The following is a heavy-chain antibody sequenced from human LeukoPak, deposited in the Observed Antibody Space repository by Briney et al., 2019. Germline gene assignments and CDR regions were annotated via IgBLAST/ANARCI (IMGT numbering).Heavy chain of an antibody. D-gene: IGHD1-26*01. V-gene: IGHV4-4*09. CDR3: ARLGSYHDF. CDR2: IHATGGS. Sequence: PSETLSLTCTVSGASIRNYYRSWIRQTPEKGLEWMGYIHATGGSNYYPSLKSRLTVSIDTSRNQLSLKLTSVTAADTAVYFCARLGSYHDFWGQGALVTVSS. CDR1: GASIRNYY. J-gene: IGHJ4*02.